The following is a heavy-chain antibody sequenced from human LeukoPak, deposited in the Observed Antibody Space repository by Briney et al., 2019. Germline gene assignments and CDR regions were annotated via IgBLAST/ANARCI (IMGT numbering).Heavy chain of an antibody. V-gene: IGHV4-38-2*02. Sequence: SETLSLTCTVSGYSISSGYYWGWIRQPPGKGLEWIGSIYHSGSTYYNPSLKSRVTISVDTSKNQFSLKLSSVTAADTAVYYCARGRKGIAARPLAYYYYYYYMDVWGKGTTVTVSS. CDR1: GYSISSGYY. J-gene: IGHJ6*03. CDR3: ARGRKGIAARPLAYYYYYYYMDV. D-gene: IGHD6-6*01. CDR2: IYHSGST.